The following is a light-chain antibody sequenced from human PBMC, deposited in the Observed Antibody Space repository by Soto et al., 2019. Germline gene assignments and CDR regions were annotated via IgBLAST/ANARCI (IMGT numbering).Light chain of an antibody. CDR1: SSNIGTGYD. J-gene: IGLJ2*01. CDR2: GKS. Sequence: QSVLTQPPSVSGAPGQRVTISCTGSSSNIGTGYDVHWYQQLPGTAPKLLIYGKSNRPSGVPDRFSGSKSGTSDSLAITGLQAEDEADYCCQSYDSSRSGLVVFGGGTKLTVL. V-gene: IGLV1-40*01. CDR3: QSYDSSRSGLVV.